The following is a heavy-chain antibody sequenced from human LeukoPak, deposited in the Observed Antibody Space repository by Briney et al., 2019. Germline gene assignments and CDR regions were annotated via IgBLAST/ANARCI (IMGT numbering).Heavy chain of an antibody. CDR2: ISYDGSNK. Sequence: GGSLRLSCAASGFTFSSYAMHWVRQAPGKGLEWVAVISYDGSNKYYADSVKGRFTIFRDNSKNTLYLQMNSLRAEDTAVYYCARDPEDYYYYYMDVWGKGTTVTVSS. V-gene: IGHV3-30*04. CDR1: GFTFSSYA. CDR3: ARDPEDYYYYYMDV. J-gene: IGHJ6*03.